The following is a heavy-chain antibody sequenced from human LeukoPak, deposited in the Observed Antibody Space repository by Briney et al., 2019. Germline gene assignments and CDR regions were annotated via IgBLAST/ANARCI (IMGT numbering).Heavy chain of an antibody. CDR3: ASPREGTIRTFDY. V-gene: IGHV1-69*13. CDR2: IIPIFGTA. J-gene: IGHJ4*02. CDR1: GYTFSGFY. D-gene: IGHD2-8*01. Sequence: GASVKVSCKASGYTFSGFYIHWVRQAPGQGLEWMGGIIPIFGTANYAQKFQGRVTITADESTSTAYMELSSLRSEDTAVYYCASPREGTIRTFDYWGQGTLVTVSS.